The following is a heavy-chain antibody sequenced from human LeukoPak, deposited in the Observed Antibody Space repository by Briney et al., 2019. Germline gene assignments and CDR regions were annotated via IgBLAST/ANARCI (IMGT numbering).Heavy chain of an antibody. CDR2: ISSSSSYI. D-gene: IGHD5-18*01. CDR3: AREEEYSYGYCDY. CDR1: RFTLSSCG. Sequence: SRVLLRRSCGPTRFTLSSCGNHWVRQTPGKGLEWVSSISSSSSYIYYADSVKGRFTISRDNAKNSLYLQMNSLRAEDTAVYYCAREEEYSYGYCDYWGQGTLVTVSS. J-gene: IGHJ4*02. V-gene: IGHV3-21*01.